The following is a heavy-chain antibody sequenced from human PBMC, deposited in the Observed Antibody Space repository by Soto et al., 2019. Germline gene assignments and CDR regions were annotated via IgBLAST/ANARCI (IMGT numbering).Heavy chain of an antibody. CDR2: IYYSGST. CDR3: ARRAGGYAYISGSYSP. D-gene: IGHD1-26*01. J-gene: IGHJ6*02. V-gene: IGHV4-39*01. CDR1: GGSISSSSYY. Sequence: PSETLSLTCCVCGGSISSSSYYWGWIRQPPWKGLEWIGSIYYSGSTYYNPSLKSRVTISVDTSKNQFSLKLSSVTAADTAVYYCARRAGGYAYISGSYSPWGQGTTVTVSS.